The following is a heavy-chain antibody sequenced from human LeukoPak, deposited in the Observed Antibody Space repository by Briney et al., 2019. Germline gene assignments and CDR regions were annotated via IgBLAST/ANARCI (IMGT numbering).Heavy chain of an antibody. J-gene: IGHJ4*02. CDR3: ARGPYSDFWSGYPYFDY. Sequence: PSETLSLTCTVSGGSISSGGYYWSWIRQHPGKGLEWIGYIYYSGSTYYNPSLKSRVTISVDTSKNQFSLKLSSVTAADTAVYYCARGPYSDFWSGYPYFDYWGQGTLVTVSS. V-gene: IGHV4-31*03. D-gene: IGHD3-3*01. CDR1: GGSISSGGYY. CDR2: IYYSGST.